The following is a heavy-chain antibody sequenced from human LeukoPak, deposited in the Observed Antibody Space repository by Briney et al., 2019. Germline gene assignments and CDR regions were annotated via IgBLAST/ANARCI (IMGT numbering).Heavy chain of an antibody. V-gene: IGHV3-23*01. CDR1: GFTFGSYA. Sequence: PGGSLRLSCAASGFTFGSYAMSWVRQAPGKGLEWVSAISGSGGSTYYADSVKGRFTISRDNSKNTLYLQMNSLRGEDTAVYYCAKQSGENSNYDYWGQGTLVTVSS. D-gene: IGHD4-11*01. CDR3: AKQSGENSNYDY. J-gene: IGHJ4*02. CDR2: ISGSGGST.